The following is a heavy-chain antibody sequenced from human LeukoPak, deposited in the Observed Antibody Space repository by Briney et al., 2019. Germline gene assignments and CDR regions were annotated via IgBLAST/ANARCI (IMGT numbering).Heavy chain of an antibody. CDR1: GYTFTGYY. Sequence: ASVKVSCKASGYTFTGYYMHWVRQAPGQGLEWMGWINPNSGGTNYAQKFQGRVTMTRDTSISTAYMELSRLRSDDTAVYYCARAAMVRGVINTGWFDLWGQGTLVTVSS. V-gene: IGHV1-2*02. CDR3: ARAAMVRGVINTGWFDL. CDR2: INPNSGGT. D-gene: IGHD3-10*01. J-gene: IGHJ5*02.